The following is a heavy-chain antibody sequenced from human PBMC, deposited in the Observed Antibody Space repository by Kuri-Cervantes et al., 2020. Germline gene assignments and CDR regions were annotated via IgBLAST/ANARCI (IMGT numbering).Heavy chain of an antibody. D-gene: IGHD6-13*01. CDR3: ARHVFRSSSAFDY. CDR1: GYSFTSYW. CDR2: IYPGDSDT. J-gene: IGHJ4*02. Sequence: GGSLRLSCKGSGYSFTSYWIGWVRQMPGKGLEWMGIIYPGDSDTRYSPSFQGQVTISADKSISTAYLQWSSLKASDTAMYYCARHVFRSSSAFDYWGQGTLVTVSS. V-gene: IGHV5-51*01.